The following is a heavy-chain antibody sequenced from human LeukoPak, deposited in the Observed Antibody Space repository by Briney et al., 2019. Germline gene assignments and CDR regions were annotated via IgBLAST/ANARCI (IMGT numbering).Heavy chain of an antibody. V-gene: IGHV3-30*04. Sequence: PGRSLRLSCAASGFTFSSYAIHWVRQAPGKGLEWVAVISYDGSNKYYADSEKGRFTISRDNSKNTLYLQMNSLRAEDTAVYYCARDPGTGRFGYSGYDYGDYFDYWGQGTLVTVSS. J-gene: IGHJ4*02. CDR1: GFTFSSYA. CDR3: ARDPGTGRFGYSGYDYGDYFDY. D-gene: IGHD5-12*01. CDR2: ISYDGSNK.